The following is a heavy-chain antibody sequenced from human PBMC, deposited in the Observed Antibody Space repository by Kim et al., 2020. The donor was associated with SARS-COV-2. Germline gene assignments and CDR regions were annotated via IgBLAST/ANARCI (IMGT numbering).Heavy chain of an antibody. CDR1: GFTFSSYA. Sequence: GGSLRLSCAASGFTFSSYAMSWVRQAPGKGLEWVSVIYSGGSSAYYADSVKGRFTISRDNSKNTLYLQMNSLRAEDTGIYYCAKDGSITMVRGIIIKNRYGLDVWGQGTTVTVSS. J-gene: IGHJ6*02. CDR2: IYSGGSSA. CDR3: AKDGSITMVRGIIIKNRYGLDV. V-gene: IGHV3-23*03. D-gene: IGHD3-10*01.